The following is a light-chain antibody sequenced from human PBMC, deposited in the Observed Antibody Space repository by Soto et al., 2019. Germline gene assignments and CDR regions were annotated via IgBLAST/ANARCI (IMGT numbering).Light chain of an antibody. V-gene: IGLV3-21*04. CDR1: NIGSKS. Sequence: SYELTQPPSASVAPGKTARITCGGNNIGSKSVHWYQQKPGQAPVLVIYYDSDRPSGIPERFSGSNSGNTATLTISRVEAGDEADYYCQVWDSSSDHSVVFGGGTQLTVL. CDR2: YDS. J-gene: IGLJ2*01. CDR3: QVWDSSSDHSVV.